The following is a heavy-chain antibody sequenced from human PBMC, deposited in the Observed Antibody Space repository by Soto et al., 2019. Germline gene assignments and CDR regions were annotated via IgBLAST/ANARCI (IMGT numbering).Heavy chain of an antibody. V-gene: IGHV3-53*04. J-gene: IGHJ6*02. CDR1: GFTVSSNY. Sequence: QPGGSLRLSCAASGFTVSSNYMSWVRQAPGKGLEWVSVIYSGGSTYYADSVKGRFTISRHNSKNTLYLQMNSLRAEDTAVYYCARDNRIAAAGTWYYYYGMDVWDQGTTVTVS. CDR2: IYSGGST. CDR3: ARDNRIAAAGTWYYYYGMDV. D-gene: IGHD6-13*01.